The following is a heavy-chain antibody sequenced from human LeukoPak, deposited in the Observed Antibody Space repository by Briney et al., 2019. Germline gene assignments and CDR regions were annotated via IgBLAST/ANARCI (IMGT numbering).Heavy chain of an antibody. CDR1: GGSISSYY. CDR2: IYYSGST. D-gene: IGHD4-23*01. Sequence: PSETLSLTCTVSGGSISSYYWSWIRQPPGKGLEWIGYIYYSGSTNYNPSLKSRVTISVDTSKNQFSLKLSSVTAADTAVYYCARGGGRSYFDYWGQGTLVTVSS. J-gene: IGHJ4*02. CDR3: ARGGGRSYFDY. V-gene: IGHV4-59*01.